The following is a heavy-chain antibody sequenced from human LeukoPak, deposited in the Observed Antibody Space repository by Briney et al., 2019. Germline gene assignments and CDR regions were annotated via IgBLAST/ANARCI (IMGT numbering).Heavy chain of an antibody. CDR3: ARDRDLHEFDH. V-gene: IGHV4-59*01. CDR1: GGSTSSYY. D-gene: IGHD3-10*01. CDR2: IYDSGAT. Sequence: PSETLSLTCTISGGSTSSYYRSWIRQPPGKGLEWIGYIYDSGATDYNPSLKSRVTISGDPSKNQVSLKLSSVTAADTAVYYCARDRDLHEFDHWGQGTLVTVSS. J-gene: IGHJ4*02.